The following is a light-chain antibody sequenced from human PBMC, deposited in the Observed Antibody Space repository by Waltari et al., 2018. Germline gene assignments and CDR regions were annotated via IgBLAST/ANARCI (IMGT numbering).Light chain of an antibody. CDR2: GAS. J-gene: IGKJ1*01. V-gene: IGKV3-20*01. Sequence: EIVLTQSPGTLSLSPGERATLSCRASQSVSSSYLAWDQQKPGQSPRLLIYGASSRATGIPDRFSCSGSGTDFTLTISRLEPEDFAVYYCQQYGSSPLTFGQGTKVEIK. CDR1: QSVSSSY. CDR3: QQYGSSPLT.